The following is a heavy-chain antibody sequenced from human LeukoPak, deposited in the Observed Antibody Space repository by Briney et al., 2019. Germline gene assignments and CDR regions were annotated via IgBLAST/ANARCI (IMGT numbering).Heavy chain of an antibody. CDR1: GGTFSSYA. CDR2: IIPIFGTA. V-gene: IGHV1-69*01. D-gene: IGHD3-3*01. Sequence: SVKVSCKASGGTFSSYAISWVRQAPGQGLEWMGGIIPIFGTANYAQKFQGRVTITADESTSTAYMELSSLRSDDTAVYYCARIQTQSQPSYYDFWSGSPSSWFDPWGQGTLVTVSS. J-gene: IGHJ5*02. CDR3: ARIQTQSQPSYYDFWSGSPSSWFDP.